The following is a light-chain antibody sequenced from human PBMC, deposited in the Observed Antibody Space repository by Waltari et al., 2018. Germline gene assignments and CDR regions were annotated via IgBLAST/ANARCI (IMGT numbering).Light chain of an antibody. CDR1: SSAFVTYKL. J-gene: IGLJ1*01. CDR2: EGT. CDR3: CSYAGSSTYV. Sequence: QFALTPPAPVSGSPGQTLTIFCTGPSSAFVTYKLLSWGQQPPGNAPKPKIYEGTKRPSGVSNRFSGSKSGNTASLTISGLQAEDEADYYCCSYAGSSTYVFGTGTKVTVL. V-gene: IGLV2-23*01.